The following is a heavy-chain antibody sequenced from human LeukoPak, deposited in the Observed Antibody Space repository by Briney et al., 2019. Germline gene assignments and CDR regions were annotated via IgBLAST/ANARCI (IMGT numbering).Heavy chain of an antibody. CDR1: GFTFSSHA. D-gene: IGHD6-13*01. CDR2: IGVSGEHT. V-gene: IGHV3-23*01. CDR3: VSEAGFVHPTNWFDP. J-gene: IGHJ5*02. Sequence: PGGSLRLSCAASGFTFSSHAMAWGRQVPRRGLDLVSSIGVSGEHTYFADSVKGRFSFSRDNSRSTVYLQMNTLRADDTAIYYCVSEAGFVHPTNWFDPWGQGTLVSVSS.